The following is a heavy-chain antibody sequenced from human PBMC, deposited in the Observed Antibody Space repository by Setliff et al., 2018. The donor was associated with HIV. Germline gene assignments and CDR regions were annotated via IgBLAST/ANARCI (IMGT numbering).Heavy chain of an antibody. CDR2: ISPDNGAA. CDR3: ARPRVFDSFDV. Sequence: ASVKVSCKATEFIILANKMNWVRQAPGQGLEWIGRISPDNGAAEYAPKFQGRVRMTLDTSISTAYLEIPRLTSDDAAVYYCARPRVFDSFDVWGQGTLVTVSS. CDR1: EFIILANK. V-gene: IGHV1-2*06. J-gene: IGHJ3*01.